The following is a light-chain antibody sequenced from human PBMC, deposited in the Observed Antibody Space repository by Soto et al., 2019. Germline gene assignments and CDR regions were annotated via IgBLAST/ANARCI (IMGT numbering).Light chain of an antibody. CDR2: DAS. J-gene: IGKJ5*01. Sequence: EVVLTQSPSTLSLSPGARATFSCRASQNVNNFLAWYQQKPGQAPRLLIYDASNRATGIPARFSGSGSGTDFPLTISSLESEDFAIYYCQQRSNWPTFGQGTRLEIK. CDR1: QNVNNF. V-gene: IGKV3-11*01. CDR3: QQRSNWPT.